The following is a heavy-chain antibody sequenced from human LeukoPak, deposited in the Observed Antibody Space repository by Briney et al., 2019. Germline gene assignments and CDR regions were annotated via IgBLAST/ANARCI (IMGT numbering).Heavy chain of an antibody. CDR2: INEDGSST. D-gene: IGHD3-10*01. CDR3: TRDTFGARDS. CDR1: GYSFSAYW. Sequence: PGGTLRLSCGASGYSFSAYWMHWVRRGPGKGPVWVSRINEDGSSTSYAESVRGRFTISRDNARNTLYLQMNSLRAEDAAVYYCTRDTFGARDSWGQGTLVTVSS. V-gene: IGHV3-74*01. J-gene: IGHJ4*02.